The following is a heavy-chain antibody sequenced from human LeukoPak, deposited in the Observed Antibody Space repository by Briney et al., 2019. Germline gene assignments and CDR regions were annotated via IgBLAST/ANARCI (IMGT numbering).Heavy chain of an antibody. Sequence: ASVKVSCQASGYTFTGYYMHWVRQAPGQGLEWMGWINPNSGGTNYAQKFQGRVTMTRDTSISTAYMELSRLRSDDTAVYYCAARPIVGGNFDYWGQGTLVTVSS. J-gene: IGHJ4*02. V-gene: IGHV1-2*02. CDR1: GYTFTGYY. D-gene: IGHD1-26*01. CDR3: AARPIVGGNFDY. CDR2: INPNSGGT.